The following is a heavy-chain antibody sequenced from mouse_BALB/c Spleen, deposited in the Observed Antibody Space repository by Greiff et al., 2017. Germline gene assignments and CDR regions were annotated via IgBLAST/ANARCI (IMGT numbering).Heavy chain of an antibody. Sequence: EVQLQESGGGLVQPGGSRKLSCAASGFTFSSFGMHWVRQAPEKGLEWVAYISSGSSTIYYADTVKGRFTISRDNPKNTLFLQMTSLRSEDTAMYYCARSGLYWYFDVWGAGTTVTVSS. J-gene: IGHJ1*01. CDR1: GFTFSSFG. CDR3: ARSGLYWYFDV. CDR2: ISSGSSTI. D-gene: IGHD3-1*01. V-gene: IGHV5-17*02.